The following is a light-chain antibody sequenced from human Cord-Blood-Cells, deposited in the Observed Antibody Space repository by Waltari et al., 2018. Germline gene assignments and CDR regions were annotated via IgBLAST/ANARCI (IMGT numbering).Light chain of an antibody. CDR1: QGISSY. CDR3: QQYYSYPFT. Sequence: AIRMTQSPSSFSASTGDRVTITCRASQGISSYLAWYQQKPGKAPKLQIYAASTLQSGVPSRFSGSGSGTDFTLTISCLQSEDFATYYCQQYYSYPFTFGPGTKVDI. CDR2: AAS. V-gene: IGKV1-8*01. J-gene: IGKJ3*01.